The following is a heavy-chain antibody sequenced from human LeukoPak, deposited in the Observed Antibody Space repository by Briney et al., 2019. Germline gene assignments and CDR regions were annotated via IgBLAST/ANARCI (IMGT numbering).Heavy chain of an antibody. D-gene: IGHD3-10*01. CDR2: ISGSGGST. CDR1: GFLFSSYA. Sequence: GGSLRLSCAASGFLFSSYAMTWVRQAPGKGLEWVSAISGSGGSTYYADSVRGRFTISRDNSKNTLYLQMNSLRAEDTAVYYCAKASAGSGRALYYYGMDVWGKGTTVTVSS. CDR3: AKASAGSGRALYYYGMDV. J-gene: IGHJ6*04. V-gene: IGHV3-23*01.